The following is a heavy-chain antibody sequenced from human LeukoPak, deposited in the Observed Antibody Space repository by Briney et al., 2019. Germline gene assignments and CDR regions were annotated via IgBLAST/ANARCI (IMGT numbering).Heavy chain of an antibody. V-gene: IGHV1-8*01. J-gene: IGHJ5*02. CDR2: MNPSSGNT. CDR3: ARGKAMVRGVMGSWFDP. D-gene: IGHD3-10*01. CDR1: GYTLTSYD. Sequence: ASVTVSCMASGYTLTSYDFNWVRQPTGQGLEWMGWMNPSSGNTAYAQNFQGRVTMTRNTSISTAYMELSSLRSEDTALYYCARGKAMVRGVMGSWFDPWGQGTLVTVSS.